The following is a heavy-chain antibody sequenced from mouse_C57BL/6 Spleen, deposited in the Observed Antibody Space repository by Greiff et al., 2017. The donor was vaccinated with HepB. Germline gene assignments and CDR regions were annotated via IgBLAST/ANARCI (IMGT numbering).Heavy chain of an antibody. CDR2: INPNNGGT. Sequence: VQLKESGPELVKPGASVKMSCKASGYTFTDYNMHWVKQSHGKSLEWIGYINPNNGGTSYNQKFKGKATLTVNKSSSTAYMELRSLTSEDSAVYYCARLNGSFDYWGQGTTLTVSS. J-gene: IGHJ2*01. V-gene: IGHV1-22*01. D-gene: IGHD1-1*01. CDR1: GYTFTDYN. CDR3: ARLNGSFDY.